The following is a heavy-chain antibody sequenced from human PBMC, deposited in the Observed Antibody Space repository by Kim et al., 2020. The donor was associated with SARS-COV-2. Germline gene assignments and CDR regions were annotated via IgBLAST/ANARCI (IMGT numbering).Heavy chain of an antibody. CDR3: AKGIVVVAATFSYRMPDV. V-gene: IGHV3-23*01. J-gene: IGHJ6*02. CDR2: ISGSGGST. D-gene: IGHD2-15*01. Sequence: GGSLRLSCAASGFTFSSYAMSWVRQAPGKGLEWVSAISGSGGSTYYADSVKGRFTISSDNSKNTLYLQMNSLRAEDTAVYYCAKGIVVVAATFSYRMPDVWGQGTTVTVSS. CDR1: GFTFSSYA.